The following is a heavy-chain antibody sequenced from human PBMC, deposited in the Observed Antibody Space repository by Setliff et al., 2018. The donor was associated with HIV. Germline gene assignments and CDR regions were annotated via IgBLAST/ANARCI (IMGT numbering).Heavy chain of an antibody. V-gene: IGHV5-51*01. CDR1: GYSFTSYW. Sequence: TGESLKISCKGSGYSFTSYWIGWVRQMPGKGLEWMGIIYPGDSDTRYSPSFQGRVTFSADKSINTAYLQWGSLKASDTGIYFCARQTSRYITLSPPDYWGQGTLVTVSS. D-gene: IGHD3-9*01. CDR3: ARQTSRYITLSPPDY. CDR2: IYPGDSDT. J-gene: IGHJ4*02.